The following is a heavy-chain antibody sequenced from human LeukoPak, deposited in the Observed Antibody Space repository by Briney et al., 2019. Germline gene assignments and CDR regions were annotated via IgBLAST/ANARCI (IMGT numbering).Heavy chain of an antibody. J-gene: IGHJ3*02. CDR3: ARRMTTVTTAYDAFDI. Sequence: SETLSLTCTVSGDSISSSSYYWVWIRQPPGKGLEWIGSIYYSGSTCYNPSLKSRVTISVDTSKNQFSLKLSSVTAADTAVYYCARRMTTVTTAYDAFDIWGQGTMVTVSS. CDR2: IYYSGST. CDR1: GDSISSSSYY. V-gene: IGHV4-39*07. D-gene: IGHD4-17*01.